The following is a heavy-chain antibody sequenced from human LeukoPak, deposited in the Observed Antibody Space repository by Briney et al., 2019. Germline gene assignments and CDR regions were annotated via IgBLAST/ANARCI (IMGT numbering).Heavy chain of an antibody. CDR2: INYSGST. CDR1: GGSISDYY. CDR3: ARGGIVATTDFDY. D-gene: IGHD5-12*01. J-gene: IGHJ4*02. V-gene: IGHV4-59*08. Sequence: PSETLSLTCTVSGGSISDYYWSWIRQPPGKELEWIGYINYSGSTNYNPSLKSRVTISVDTSKNQFSLKLSSVTAADTAVYYCARGGIVATTDFDYWGQGTLVTVSS.